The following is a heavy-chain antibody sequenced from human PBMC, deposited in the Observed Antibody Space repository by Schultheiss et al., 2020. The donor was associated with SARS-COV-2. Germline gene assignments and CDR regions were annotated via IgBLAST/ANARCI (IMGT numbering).Heavy chain of an antibody. Sequence: SETLSLTCAVSGGSISSGGYYWSWIRQHPGKGLEWIGYIYYSGSTYYNPSLKSRVTISVDTSKNQFSLKLSSVTAADTAVYYCAGNLQLYYYDSSGYPLGYWGQGTLFTVSS. J-gene: IGHJ4*02. D-gene: IGHD3-22*01. CDR1: GGSISSGGYY. CDR2: IYYSGST. CDR3: AGNLQLYYYDSSGYPLGY. V-gene: IGHV4-31*11.